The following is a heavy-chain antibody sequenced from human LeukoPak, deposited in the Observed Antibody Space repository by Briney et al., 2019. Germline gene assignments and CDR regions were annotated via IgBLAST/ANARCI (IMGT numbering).Heavy chain of an antibody. CDR2: MNPNSGNT. CDR3: ARGQLGRGDFWSGYYHYSLDY. V-gene: IGHV1-8*01. J-gene: IGHJ4*02. Sequence: ASVKVSSKASGYTFTIYDINWVRQASGQGREWMGWMNPNSGNTGYAQKFQGRVTMTRNTSISTAYMELSSLRSEDTAVYYCARGQLGRGDFWSGYYHYSLDYWGQGTLVTVSS. D-gene: IGHD3-3*01. CDR1: GYTFTIYD.